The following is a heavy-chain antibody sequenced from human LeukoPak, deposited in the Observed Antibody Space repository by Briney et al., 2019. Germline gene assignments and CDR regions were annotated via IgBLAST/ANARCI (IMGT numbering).Heavy chain of an antibody. CDR3: PRNTWKYYDSSGYYRWLSAFDI. Sequence: PSETLSLTCAVYGGSFSGYYWSWIRQPPGKGLELIGEINHSGSTNYNPSLKSRVTISVDTSNNQFSLKLSSVTAADTAVYYCPRNTWKYYDSSGYYRWLSAFDIWCQGTMVTVSS. J-gene: IGHJ3*02. CDR2: INHSGST. V-gene: IGHV4-34*01. D-gene: IGHD3-22*01. CDR1: GGSFSGYY.